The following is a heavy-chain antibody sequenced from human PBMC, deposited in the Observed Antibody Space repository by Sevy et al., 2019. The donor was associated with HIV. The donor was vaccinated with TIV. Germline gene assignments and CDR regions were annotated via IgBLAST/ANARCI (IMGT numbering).Heavy chain of an antibody. V-gene: IGHV3-30*18. D-gene: IGHD1-1*01. J-gene: IGHJ4*02. CDR1: ALTFTRYA. Sequence: GGSRLSCAASALTFTRYAFHWVRQAPGKGPEWLGVISYEGSNIYYGPSVKGRFTISRDNSKNTLYLQMNDMRTEDMAVYYCAKDLHPPGPVRGTNFDYWGRGTLVTVSS. CDR2: ISYEGSNI. CDR3: AKDLHPPGPVRGTNFDY.